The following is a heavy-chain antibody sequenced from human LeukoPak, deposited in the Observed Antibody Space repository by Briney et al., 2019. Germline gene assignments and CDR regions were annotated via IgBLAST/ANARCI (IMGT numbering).Heavy chain of an antibody. Sequence: GGSLRLSCAASGFTFSSYAMSWVRQTPGKGLEWVSAISGSGGSTFYADSVRGRFTISRDNSKNTLYLQMDSLRAEDTAVYYCAKGNTIFGVERIDYWGQGTLVIVSS. J-gene: IGHJ4*02. CDR2: ISGSGGST. V-gene: IGHV3-23*01. CDR1: GFTFSSYA. D-gene: IGHD3-3*01. CDR3: AKGNTIFGVERIDY.